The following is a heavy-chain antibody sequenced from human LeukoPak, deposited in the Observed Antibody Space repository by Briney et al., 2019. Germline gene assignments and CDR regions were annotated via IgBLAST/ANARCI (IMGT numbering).Heavy chain of an antibody. CDR1: GGTFSSYA. CDR2: IIPIFGTA. CDR3: ARVVLHEYYYYYYYMDV. D-gene: IGHD2/OR15-2a*01. J-gene: IGHJ6*03. Sequence: ASVKVSCKASGGTFSSYAISWVRQAPGQGLEWMGGIIPIFGTANYAQKFQGRVTITADKSTSTAYMELSSLRSEDTAVYYCARVVLHEYYYYYYYMDVWGKGTTVTVSS. V-gene: IGHV1-69*06.